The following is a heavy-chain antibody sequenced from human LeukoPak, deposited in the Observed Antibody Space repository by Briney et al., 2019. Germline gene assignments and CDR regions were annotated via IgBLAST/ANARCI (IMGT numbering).Heavy chain of an antibody. Sequence: PGGSLRLSCAASGFTFSSYTVNWVRQAPGKGLEWVSSISSSSSYIYFADSVKGRFTSSGDNAKNSLYLQMNSLRAEDTAVYYCARDRDGSGWHDYWGQGTLVTVSS. V-gene: IGHV3-21*01. CDR1: GFTFSSYT. J-gene: IGHJ4*02. CDR3: ARDRDGSGWHDY. CDR2: ISSSSSYI. D-gene: IGHD6-19*01.